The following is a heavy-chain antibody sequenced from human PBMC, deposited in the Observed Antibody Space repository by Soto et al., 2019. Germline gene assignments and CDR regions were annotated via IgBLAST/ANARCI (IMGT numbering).Heavy chain of an antibody. J-gene: IGHJ6*02. CDR1: GDSISSSSYY. Sequence: PSETLYLTCTVSGDSISSSSYYWGWIRQPPGKGLEWIGSIYYSGSTYYNPSLKSRVTISVDTSKNQFSLKLSSVTAADTAVYYCARDFKEGYYYYYGMDVWGQGTTVTVSS. CDR2: IYYSGST. V-gene: IGHV4-39*02. CDR3: ARDFKEGYYYYYGMDV.